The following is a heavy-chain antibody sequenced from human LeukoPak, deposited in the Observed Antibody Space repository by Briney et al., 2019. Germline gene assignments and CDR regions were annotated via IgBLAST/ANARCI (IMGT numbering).Heavy chain of an antibody. J-gene: IGHJ4*02. D-gene: IGHD3-22*01. V-gene: IGHV3-7*04. CDR1: GFTFSTKW. CDR3: ARDYSSGRDF. CDR2: INQDGSDQ. Sequence: GGSLRLSCAASGFTFSTKWMSWVRQAPGEGLEWVATINQDGSDQYYVDSVKGRFTISRDNAKNSLDQQMNSLRAEDTAVYYCARDYSSGRDFWGQGTLVTVSS.